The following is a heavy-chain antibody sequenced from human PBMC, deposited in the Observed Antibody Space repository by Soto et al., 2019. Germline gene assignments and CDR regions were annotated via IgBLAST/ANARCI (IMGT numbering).Heavy chain of an antibody. CDR2: IYDSGTT. J-gene: IGHJ4*02. Sequence: QVQLQESGPGLVKPSETLSLTCTVSGGSINNYYWSWIRQPPGKGLEWIGNIYDSGTTNYNPSLKSRVTISLDTPKNQVSLKLTSVTAADTAVYYCASTQKWLAFDYWGQGTLVTVSS. CDR1: GGSINNYY. CDR3: ASTQKWLAFDY. D-gene: IGHD6-19*01. V-gene: IGHV4-59*01.